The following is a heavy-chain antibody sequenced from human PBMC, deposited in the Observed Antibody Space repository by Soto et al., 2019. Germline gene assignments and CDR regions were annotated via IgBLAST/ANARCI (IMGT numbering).Heavy chain of an antibody. J-gene: IGHJ4*02. Sequence: GGSLRLSCAASGSTYTRYSMNWVRQAPGKGLEWVSSISSTTNYIYYGDSMKGRFTISRDNAKNSLYLEMNSLRAEDTAVYYCARESEDLTSNFDYWGQGTLVTVSS. CDR1: GSTYTRYS. CDR3: ARESEDLTSNFDY. V-gene: IGHV3-21*06. CDR2: ISSTTNYI.